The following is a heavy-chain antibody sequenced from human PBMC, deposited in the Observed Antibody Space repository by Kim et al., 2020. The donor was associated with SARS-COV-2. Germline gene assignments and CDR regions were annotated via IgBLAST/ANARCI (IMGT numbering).Heavy chain of an antibody. J-gene: IGHJ3*02. D-gene: IGHD4-17*01. V-gene: IGHV3-30*01. CDR3: ARERDDYGDYLYAFDI. Sequence: DSQKSRFTISRDNSKNTLYLQMNSLRAEETAVYYGARERDDYGDYLYAFDIWGQGTMVTVSS.